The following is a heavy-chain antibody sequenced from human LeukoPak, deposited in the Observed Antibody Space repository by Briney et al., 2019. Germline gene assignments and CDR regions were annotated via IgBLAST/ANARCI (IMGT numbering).Heavy chain of an antibody. V-gene: IGHV1-46*01. J-gene: IGHJ4*02. CDR2: INPSGGST. D-gene: IGHD5-18*01. CDR1: GYTFTSYY. Sequence: ASVKVSCKASGYTFTSYYMHWVRQAPGQGLEWMGIINPSGGSTSYAQKFQGRVTMSRDTSTSTVYMELSSLRSEDTAVYYCARDTSPIQWIQLWSVIDYWGQGTLVTVSS. CDR3: ARDTSPIQWIQLWSVIDY.